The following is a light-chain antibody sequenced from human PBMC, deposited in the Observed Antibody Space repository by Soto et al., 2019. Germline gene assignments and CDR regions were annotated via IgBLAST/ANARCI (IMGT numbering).Light chain of an antibody. Sequence: EIVLTHYPGTLSLSPGERATLSCRASLSVSNNYLACYPYKPGQTPRLLIYGASNMATDIPDRFSGSGSGTGFTITISRPEHEDYAVYYCQHYGSAVTCGQGTKVDI. CDR2: GAS. J-gene: IGKJ1*01. V-gene: IGKV3-20*01. CDR3: QHYGSAVT. CDR1: LSVSNNY.